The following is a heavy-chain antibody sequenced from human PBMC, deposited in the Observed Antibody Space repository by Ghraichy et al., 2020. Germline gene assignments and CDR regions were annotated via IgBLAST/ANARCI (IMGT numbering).Heavy chain of an antibody. Sequence: LSLTCAASGFTFSSYAMHWVRQAPGKGLEWVAVISYDGSNKYYADSVKGRFTISRDNSKNTLYLQMNSLRAEDTAVYYCAKPPPTYYYDSSGYGGAFDYWGQGTLVTVSS. V-gene: IGHV3-30-3*02. CDR2: ISYDGSNK. CDR3: AKPPPTYYYDSSGYGGAFDY. J-gene: IGHJ4*02. D-gene: IGHD3-22*01. CDR1: GFTFSSYA.